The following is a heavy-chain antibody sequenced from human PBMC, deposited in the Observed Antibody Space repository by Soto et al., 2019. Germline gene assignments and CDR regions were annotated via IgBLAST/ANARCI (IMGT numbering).Heavy chain of an antibody. CDR2: ISGSGGST. J-gene: IGHJ4*02. CDR1: GFTFSSYA. CDR3: AKDPYSSGYPDY. Sequence: EVQLLESGGGLVQPGGSLRLSCAASGFTFSSYAMSWVRQAPGKGLEWVSAISGSGGSTYYADSVKGRFTISRDNSKNTLYQQMNSLGAEDTAVYYCAKDPYSSGYPDYWGQGTLVTVSS. V-gene: IGHV3-23*01. D-gene: IGHD3-22*01.